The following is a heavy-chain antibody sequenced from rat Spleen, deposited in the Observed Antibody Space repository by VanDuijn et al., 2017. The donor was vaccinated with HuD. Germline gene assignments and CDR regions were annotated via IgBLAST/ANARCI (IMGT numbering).Heavy chain of an antibody. V-gene: IGHV2-47*01. J-gene: IGHJ2*01. Sequence: QVQLTESGPGLVQPSQTLSLTCTVSGLSLTSNSVSWIRQPPGKGLEWIGSIWKGGTTDYNSTLKSRQSISRETSKNQVYLNMNRLQTDDTGTYFCARHDYYFDYWGQGVVVSVSS. D-gene: IGHD1-6*01. CDR3: ARHDYYFDY. CDR1: GLSLTSNS. CDR2: IWKGGTT.